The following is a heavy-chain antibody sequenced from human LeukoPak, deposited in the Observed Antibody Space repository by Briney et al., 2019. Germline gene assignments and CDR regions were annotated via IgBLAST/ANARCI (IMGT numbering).Heavy chain of an antibody. Sequence: ASVKVSCKASGYTFTSYDINWVRQATGQGLEWMGWMNPNSGNTGYAQKFQGGVTMTRNTSISTAYMELSSLRSEDTAVYYCARRIDAAASDYWGQGTLVTVSS. CDR2: MNPNSGNT. CDR3: ARRIDAAASDY. V-gene: IGHV1-8*01. CDR1: GYTFTSYD. J-gene: IGHJ4*02. D-gene: IGHD6-25*01.